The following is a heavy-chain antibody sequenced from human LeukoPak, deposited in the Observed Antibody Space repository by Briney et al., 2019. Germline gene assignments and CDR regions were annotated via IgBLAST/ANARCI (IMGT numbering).Heavy chain of an antibody. CDR2: ISSSSNTI. CDR3: ARWALYYNYYMDV. Sequence: PGGSLRLSCAASGFTFSSYEMNWVRQAPGKGLEWVSYISSSSNTIYYADSVKGRFTISRDNAKNSLYLQMNSLRAEDTAVYYCARWALYYNYYMDVWGKGTTVTVSS. CDR1: GFTFSSYE. D-gene: IGHD3-10*01. V-gene: IGHV3-48*03. J-gene: IGHJ6*03.